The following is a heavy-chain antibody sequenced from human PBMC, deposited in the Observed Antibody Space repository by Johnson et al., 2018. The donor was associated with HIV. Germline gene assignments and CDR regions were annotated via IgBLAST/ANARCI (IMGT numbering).Heavy chain of an antibody. D-gene: IGHD3-10*01. CDR3: ARVVGPLLWFGELLEDDAFDI. Sequence: QMQLVESGGGVVQPGGSLRLSCAASGFTFSSYAMHWVRQAPGKGLKWVAVISYDGSNKYYADSVKGRFTISRDNSKNTLYLQMNSLRDEDTAVYYCARVVGPLLWFGELLEDDAFDIWGQGTMVTVSS. CDR2: ISYDGSNK. V-gene: IGHV3-30*04. J-gene: IGHJ3*02. CDR1: GFTFSSYA.